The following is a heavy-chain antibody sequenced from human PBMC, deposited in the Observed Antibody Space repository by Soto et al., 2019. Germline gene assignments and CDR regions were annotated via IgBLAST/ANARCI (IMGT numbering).Heavy chain of an antibody. D-gene: IGHD6-19*01. V-gene: IGHV3-30*18. CDR3: AKDIVGRVAGRRVASSFDP. CDR2: ISYDGSNK. CDR1: GFTFSSYG. Sequence: GGSLRLSCAASGFTFSSYGMHWVRQAPGKGLEWVAVISYDGSNKYYADSVKGRFTISRDNSKNTLYLQMNGLRAEDTAVYYCAKDIVGRVAGRRVASSFDPWGQGTLVTVSS. J-gene: IGHJ5*02.